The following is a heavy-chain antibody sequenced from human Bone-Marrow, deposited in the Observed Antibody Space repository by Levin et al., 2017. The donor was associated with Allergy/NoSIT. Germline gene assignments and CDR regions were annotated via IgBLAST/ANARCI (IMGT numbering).Heavy chain of an antibody. Sequence: AGGSLRLSCAASGFTFRTYGMNWVRQAPGKGLEWVAVISYDGSNKSYADSVQGRFTISRDNSKNTLYLQMNSLRAGDTAVYYCANDLGYCSGGRCRLIDAFDMWGQGTMVTVSS. D-gene: IGHD2-15*01. J-gene: IGHJ3*02. CDR1: GFTFRTYG. CDR3: ANDLGYCSGGRCRLIDAFDM. V-gene: IGHV3-30*18. CDR2: ISYDGSNK.